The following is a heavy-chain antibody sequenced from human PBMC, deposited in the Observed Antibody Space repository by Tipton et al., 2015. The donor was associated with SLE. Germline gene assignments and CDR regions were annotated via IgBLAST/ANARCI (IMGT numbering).Heavy chain of an antibody. CDR3: ARGGAITMGQGEVDY. J-gene: IGHJ4*02. CDR2: IYHSGST. Sequence: TLSLTCTVSGGSIRSYYWSWIRQPAGKGLEWIGYIYHSGSTYYNPSLKSRVTISVDRSKNQFSLKLSSVTAADTAVYYCARGGAITMGQGEVDYWGQGTLVTVSS. D-gene: IGHD3-10*01. CDR1: GGSIRSYY. V-gene: IGHV4-59*06.